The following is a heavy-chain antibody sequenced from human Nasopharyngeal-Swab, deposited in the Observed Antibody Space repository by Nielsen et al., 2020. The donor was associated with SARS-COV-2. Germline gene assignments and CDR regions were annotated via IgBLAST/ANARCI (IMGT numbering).Heavy chain of an antibody. CDR3: IRDWPRPGEVRFDP. J-gene: IGHJ5*02. D-gene: IGHD3-10*01. Sequence: GESLKISCTVSGFTFGDYAMAWFRQAPGKGPEWAGFIRVKPYGATTEYAAPVKGRFTISRDDSKSLAYLQMNNLKTGDTGVYYCIRDWPRPGEVRFDPWGQGALVAVSS. CDR2: IRVKPYGATT. V-gene: IGHV3-49*03. CDR1: GFTFGDYA.